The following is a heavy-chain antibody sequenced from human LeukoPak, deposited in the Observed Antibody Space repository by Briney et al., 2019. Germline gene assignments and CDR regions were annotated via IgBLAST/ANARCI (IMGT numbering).Heavy chain of an antibody. CDR1: GYTFTGYY. J-gene: IGHJ4*02. Sequence: ASVKVSCKASGYTFTGYYMHWVRQAPGQGLEWMGWINPNSGGTNYAQKFQGRVTMTRDTSISTACMELSRLRSDDTAVYYCARVYYDFWSGYFVYWGQGTLVTVSS. D-gene: IGHD3-3*01. V-gene: IGHV1-2*02. CDR2: INPNSGGT. CDR3: ARVYYDFWSGYFVY.